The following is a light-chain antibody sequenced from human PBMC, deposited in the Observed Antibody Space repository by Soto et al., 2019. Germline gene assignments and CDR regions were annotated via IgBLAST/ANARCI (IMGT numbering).Light chain of an antibody. Sequence: QTVVTQEPSFSVSPGGTVTLTCGLSSGSVSTSYYPSWYQQTPGQAPRTLIYSTNTRSSGVPDRFSGSILVNKAALTITGAQADDESAYYCVLYMGSGIWVFGGGTKLTVL. J-gene: IGLJ3*02. CDR3: VLYMGSGIWV. V-gene: IGLV8-61*01. CDR2: STN. CDR1: SGSVSTSYY.